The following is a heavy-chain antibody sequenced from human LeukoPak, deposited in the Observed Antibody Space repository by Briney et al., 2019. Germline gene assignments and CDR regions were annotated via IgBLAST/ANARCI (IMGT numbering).Heavy chain of an antibody. CDR3: ARGSGYTYGYPFDS. J-gene: IGHJ4*02. Sequence: SETLSLTCTVSGGSISSYYWSWTRQPAGKGLEWIGRIYTSGSTNYNPPLKSRVTMSVDTSKNQFSLKLSSVTAADTAVYYCARGSGYTYGYPFDSWGQGTLVTVSS. CDR1: GGSISSYY. V-gene: IGHV4-4*07. CDR2: IYTSGST. D-gene: IGHD5-18*01.